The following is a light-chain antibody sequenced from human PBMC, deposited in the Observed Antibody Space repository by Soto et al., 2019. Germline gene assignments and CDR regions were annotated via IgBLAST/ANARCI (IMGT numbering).Light chain of an antibody. CDR1: QSVRSGF. V-gene: IGKV3D-20*01. Sequence: EIVLTKSPDTLSLSPGERATLSCGASQSVRSGFLAWYQHKPGLSPRLVIYNVSKRATDNPDRFSGSGSGTGFTLSISGLEAEDFATYYCEQYGNLPWTFGQGTTLEVK. CDR2: NVS. J-gene: IGKJ1*01. CDR3: EQYGNLPWT.